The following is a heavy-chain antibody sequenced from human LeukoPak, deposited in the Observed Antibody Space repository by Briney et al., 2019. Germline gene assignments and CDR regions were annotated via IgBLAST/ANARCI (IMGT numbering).Heavy chain of an antibody. J-gene: IGHJ4*02. CDR1: GFSFSSYW. V-gene: IGHV3-7*01. CDR3: ARPSGYCSSGSCFPFDC. D-gene: IGHD2-15*01. CDR2: IKQDEGEK. Sequence: GGSLRLSCTASGFSFSSYWMSWIRQAPGKGLEWVANIKQDEGEKYYVDSEKGRFTISRDNAKNSLYLQMNSLRAEDTAVYYCARPSGYCSSGSCFPFDCWGQGTLVTVSS.